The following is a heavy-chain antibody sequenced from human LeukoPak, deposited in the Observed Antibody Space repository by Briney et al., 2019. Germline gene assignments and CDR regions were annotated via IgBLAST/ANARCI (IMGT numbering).Heavy chain of an antibody. J-gene: IGHJ3*01. CDR2: IKSETDGGTT. CDR1: GFSFTNAW. D-gene: IGHD6-19*01. Sequence: KPGGSLRLSCAASGFSFTNAWMSWVRQAPGKGLEWVGRIKSETDGGTTDYPAPVKGRFTISRDDSKATLYLQMNSLKTEDTGVYYCTEEGRYSRGWYGGYGVWGQGTMVTVSS. CDR3: TEEGRYSRGWYGGYGV. V-gene: IGHV3-15*01.